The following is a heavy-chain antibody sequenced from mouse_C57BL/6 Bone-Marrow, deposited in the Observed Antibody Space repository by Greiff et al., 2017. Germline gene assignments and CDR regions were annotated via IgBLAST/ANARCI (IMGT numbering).Heavy chain of an antibody. CDR2: IYPRDGST. V-gene: IGHV1-85*01. J-gene: IGHJ3*01. CDR3: ARWGLPPFAY. D-gene: IGHD2-2*01. Sequence: QVQLQQSGPELVKPGASVKLSCKASGYTFTSYDINWVKQRPGQGLEWIGWIYPRDGSTKYNEKFKGKATLTADKSSSTAYMQLSSLTYDDSAVYYCARWGLPPFAYWGQGTLVTVSA. CDR1: GYTFTSYD.